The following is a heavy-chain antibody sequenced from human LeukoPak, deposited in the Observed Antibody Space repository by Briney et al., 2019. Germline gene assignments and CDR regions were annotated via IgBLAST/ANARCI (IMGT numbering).Heavy chain of an antibody. V-gene: IGHV3-53*01. CDR2: IHSGGST. D-gene: IGHD4-11*01. J-gene: IGHJ4*02. Sequence: GGSLRLSCAAYGFTVSSNYMSWVRQAPGKGLEWVSVIHSGGSTYYADSVKGRFTISRDNSKNTLYLQMNSLRAEDTAVYYCARAGTTGDFDYWGQGTLVTVSS. CDR3: ARAGTTGDFDY. CDR1: GFTVSSNY.